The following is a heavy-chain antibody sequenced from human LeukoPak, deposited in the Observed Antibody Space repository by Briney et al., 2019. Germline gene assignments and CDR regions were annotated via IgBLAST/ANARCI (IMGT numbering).Heavy chain of an antibody. CDR3: ARAPVTSCRGAFCYPFDY. CDR1: GFTFRTYG. CDR2: IGPSGDRT. Sequence: GGSLRLSCAASGFTFRTYGMNWVRRAPGKGLEWVSGIGPSGDRTYYVDSVKGRFTISRDNSKNTLYLQMNRLRVEDAAVYYCARAPVTSCRGAFCYPFDYWGQGTLVTVSS. D-gene: IGHD2-15*01. J-gene: IGHJ4*02. V-gene: IGHV3-23*01.